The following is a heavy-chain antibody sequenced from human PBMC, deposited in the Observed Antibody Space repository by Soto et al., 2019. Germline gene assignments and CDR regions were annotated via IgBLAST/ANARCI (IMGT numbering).Heavy chain of an antibody. J-gene: IGHJ4*01. CDR2: IYNTGST. V-gene: IGHV4-61*03. CDR3: ANACNYLHQTPYWHFFGH. CDR1: GGSVSGGFYL. D-gene: IGHD2-8*02. Sequence: QVQLQESGPGLVKPSETLSLTCAVSGGSVSGGFYLWTWIRQPPGKDLEWMVHIYNTGSTNYNPSLKSRVTISIDTSRTHLSLTLTSVTAADTAVCYCANACNYLHQTPYWHFFGHWGHGPQVTVSS.